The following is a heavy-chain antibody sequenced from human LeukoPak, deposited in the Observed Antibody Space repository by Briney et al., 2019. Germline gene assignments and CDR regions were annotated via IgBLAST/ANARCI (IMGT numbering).Heavy chain of an antibody. V-gene: IGHV4-59*11. Sequence: PSETLSLTCTVSGGSISSHYWSWIRQPPGKGLEWIGYIYYSGSTNYNPSLKSRVTISVDTSKNQFSLKLSSVTAADTAVYYCAREYSGSYSSWFDPWGQGTLVTVSA. J-gene: IGHJ5*02. CDR2: IYYSGST. CDR3: AREYSGSYSSWFDP. CDR1: GGSISSHY. D-gene: IGHD1-26*01.